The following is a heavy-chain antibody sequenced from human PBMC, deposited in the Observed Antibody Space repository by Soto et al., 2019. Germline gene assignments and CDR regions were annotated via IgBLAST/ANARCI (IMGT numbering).Heavy chain of an antibody. CDR2: IIPIFGTA. V-gene: IGHV1-69*13. CDR1: GGTFSSYA. J-gene: IGHJ3*02. CDR3: AREYSSSWYEKGAFDI. D-gene: IGHD6-13*01. Sequence: SVRVSCKASGGTFSSYAISWVRQAPGQGLEWMGGIIPIFGTANYAQKFQGRVTITADESTSTAYMELSSLRSEDTAVYYCAREYSSSWYEKGAFDIWGQGTMVTVSS.